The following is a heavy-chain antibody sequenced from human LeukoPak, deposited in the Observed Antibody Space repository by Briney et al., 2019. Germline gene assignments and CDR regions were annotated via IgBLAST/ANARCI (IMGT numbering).Heavy chain of an antibody. CDR1: GGSISSSSYY. Sequence: SETLSLTCTVSGGSISSSSYYWGWSRQPPGKGLEWIGSIYYSGSTYYNPSLKSRVTISVDTSKNQFSLKLSSVTAADTAVYYCAREDCSSTSCYEWNWFDPWGQGTLATVSS. D-gene: IGHD2-2*01. CDR3: AREDCSSTSCYEWNWFDP. V-gene: IGHV4-39*02. CDR2: IYYSGST. J-gene: IGHJ5*02.